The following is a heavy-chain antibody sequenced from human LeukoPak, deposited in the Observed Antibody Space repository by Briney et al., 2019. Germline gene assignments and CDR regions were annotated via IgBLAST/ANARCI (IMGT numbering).Heavy chain of an antibody. V-gene: IGHV1-18*01. CDR1: GYTFTSYG. CDR3: ARDSYDFYIDYYYYYMDV. CDR2: ISAYNGNT. J-gene: IGHJ6*03. Sequence: ASVKVSCKAPGYTFTSYGISWVRQAPGQGLEWMGWISAYNGNTNYAQKLQGRVTMTTDTSTSTAYMELRSLRSDDTAVYYCARDSYDFYIDYYYYYMDVWGKGTTVTVSS. D-gene: IGHD3-3*01.